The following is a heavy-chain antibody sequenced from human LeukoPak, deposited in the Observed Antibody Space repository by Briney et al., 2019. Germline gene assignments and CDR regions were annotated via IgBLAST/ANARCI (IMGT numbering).Heavy chain of an antibody. Sequence: ASVKVSCKASGYTFTTYYMHWERQAPGQGLEWMGWINPNSGGTNYAQKFQGRVTMTRDTSISTAYMELSRLRSDDTAVYYCASDFDGHSTGWIPFQHWGQGTLVTVSS. CDR1: GYTFTTYY. CDR2: INPNSGGT. J-gene: IGHJ1*01. V-gene: IGHV1-2*02. D-gene: IGHD6-19*01. CDR3: ASDFDGHSTGWIPFQH.